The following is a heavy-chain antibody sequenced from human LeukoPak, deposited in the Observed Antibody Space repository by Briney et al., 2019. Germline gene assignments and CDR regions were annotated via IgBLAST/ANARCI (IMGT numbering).Heavy chain of an antibody. J-gene: IGHJ4*02. CDR2: IIPIFGTA. V-gene: IGHV1-69*13. Sequence: ASVKVSCKASGGTFSSYAISWVRQAPGQGLEWMGGIIPIFGTANYAQKFQGRVTITADESTSTAYMELSSLRSEDTAVYYCARSGIVVVPAAIPGCDFGYWGQGTLVTVSS. D-gene: IGHD2-2*02. CDR3: ARSGIVVVPAAIPGCDFGY. CDR1: GGTFSSYA.